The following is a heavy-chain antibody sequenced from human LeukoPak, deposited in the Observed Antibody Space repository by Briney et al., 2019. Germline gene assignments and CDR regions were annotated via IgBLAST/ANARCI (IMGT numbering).Heavy chain of an antibody. D-gene: IGHD3-22*01. V-gene: IGHV4-30-4*01. CDR3: ARAIPDSSGFFDY. CDR1: GGSISSGDYY. J-gene: IGHJ4*02. Sequence: SETLSLTCTVSGGSISSGDYYWSWIRQPPGKGLEWIGYIYFSGSTYYNPSLKSRVTISVDTSKNQFSLKLSSVTAADTAVYYCARAIPDSSGFFDYWGQGTLVTVSS. CDR2: IYFSGST.